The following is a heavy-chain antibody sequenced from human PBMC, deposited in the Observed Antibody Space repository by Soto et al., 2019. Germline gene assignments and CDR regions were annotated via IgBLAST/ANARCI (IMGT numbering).Heavy chain of an antibody. V-gene: IGHV4-38-2*02. CDR2: VYQTVST. Sequence: PSETLSLTCPVSGYSISNGYYWAWIRQSPGKGLEWIGSVYQTVSTYYNPSLESRVTILVDIAKNHFSLRLNSVTAADTAVYFCAREKGHSNPFDFWGPGMLVTVSS. CDR1: GYSISNGYY. CDR3: AREKGHSNPFDF. J-gene: IGHJ4*02. D-gene: IGHD4-4*01.